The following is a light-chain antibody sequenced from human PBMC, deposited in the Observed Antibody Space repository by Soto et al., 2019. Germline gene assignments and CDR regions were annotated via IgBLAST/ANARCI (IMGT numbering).Light chain of an antibody. J-gene: IGKJ1*01. CDR2: GXS. Sequence: EIVVTQSPGTLFLSRGERATLFXRASHTVGTQYLAWYQQRPGXAPRLXXDGXSTRAMGGPARFSGSGSGTEFTLTISSLHSEDFAVYYFQQYNDRTRTFGQGTKVDIK. V-gene: IGKV3-15*01. CDR1: HTVGTQY. CDR3: QQYNDRTRT.